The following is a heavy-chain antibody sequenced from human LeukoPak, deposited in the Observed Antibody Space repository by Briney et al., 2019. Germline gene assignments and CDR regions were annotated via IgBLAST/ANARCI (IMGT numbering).Heavy chain of an antibody. J-gene: IGHJ4*02. CDR2: IYYSGST. Sequence: PSETLSLTCTVSGGSISTYYWAWIRQPPGKGLEWIGTIYYSGSTYYNPSLKSRVTISLDTSKNQFSLKLSSVTAADTAVYYCARRYGSGSSFDYWGQGTLVTVSS. CDR3: ARRYGSGSSFDY. V-gene: IGHV4-39*07. D-gene: IGHD3-10*01. CDR1: GGSISTYY.